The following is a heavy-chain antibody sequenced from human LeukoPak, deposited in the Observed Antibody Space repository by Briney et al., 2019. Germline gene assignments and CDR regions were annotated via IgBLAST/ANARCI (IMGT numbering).Heavy chain of an antibody. D-gene: IGHD3-22*01. CDR3: ARGRSLRNYYDSSGSPHKFDP. J-gene: IGHJ5*02. CDR1: GGSISSYY. CDR2: IYYSGST. Sequence: PSETLSLTCTVSGGSISSYYWSWIRRPPGKGLEWIGYIYYSGSTNYNPSLKSRVTISVDTSKNQFSLKLSSVTAADTAVYYCARGRSLRNYYDSSGSPHKFDPWGQGTLVTVSS. V-gene: IGHV4-59*01.